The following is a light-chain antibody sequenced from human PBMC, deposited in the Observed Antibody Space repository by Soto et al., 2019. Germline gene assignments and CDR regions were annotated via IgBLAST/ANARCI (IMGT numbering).Light chain of an antibody. V-gene: IGKV1-33*01. CDR3: QQYDSLPYT. CDR2: GAS. Sequence: DIQMTQSPSSLSASVGYRVTITCQASQDINKYLDWYQQKPGKAPKLLIFGASNLIRGVPSRFSGSGSGTDFIFTISSLQPEDFATYYCQQYDSLPYTFGQGTKLEIK. CDR1: QDINKY. J-gene: IGKJ2*01.